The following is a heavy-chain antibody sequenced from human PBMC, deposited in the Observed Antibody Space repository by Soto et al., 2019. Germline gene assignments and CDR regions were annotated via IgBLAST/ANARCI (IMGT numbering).Heavy chain of an antibody. V-gene: IGHV4-34*01. CDR3: ARRMVRGERGHDKGNWFDP. D-gene: IGHD3-10*01. CDR1: GGSFSGYY. CDR2: INHSGST. J-gene: IGHJ5*02. Sequence: PSETLSLTCAVYGGSFSGYYWSWIRQPPGKGLEWIGEINHSGSTNYNPSLKSRVTISVDTSKNQFSLKLSSVTAADTAVYYCARRMVRGERGHDKGNWFDPWGQGTLVTVSS.